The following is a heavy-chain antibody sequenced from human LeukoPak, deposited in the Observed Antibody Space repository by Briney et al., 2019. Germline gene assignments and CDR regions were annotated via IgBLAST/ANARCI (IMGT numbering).Heavy chain of an antibody. Sequence: GGSLRRSCAASGFTFSSYAMSWVRQAPGKGLEWVSAISGSGGSTYYADSVKGRFTISRDNSKNTLYLQMTSLTAEATAVYHCAKIKRLQPSGDYWGQGTLVTVSS. CDR1: GFTFSSYA. CDR3: AKIKRLQPSGDY. D-gene: IGHD6-25*01. CDR2: ISGSGGST. J-gene: IGHJ4*02. V-gene: IGHV3-23*01.